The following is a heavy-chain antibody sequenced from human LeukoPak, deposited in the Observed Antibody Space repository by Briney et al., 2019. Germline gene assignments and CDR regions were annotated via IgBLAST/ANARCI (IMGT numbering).Heavy chain of an antibody. V-gene: IGHV3-21*01. CDR3: AREVRYNWNDVIWFDP. D-gene: IGHD1-20*01. Sequence: GGSLRLSCAASGFTFTTYNMNWVRQAPGKGLEWVSSISSSSSYIYYADSVKGRFTISRDNAKNSLYLQMNSLRAEDTAVYYCAREVRYNWNDVIWFDPWGQGTLVTVSS. J-gene: IGHJ5*02. CDR2: ISSSSSYI. CDR1: GFTFTTYN.